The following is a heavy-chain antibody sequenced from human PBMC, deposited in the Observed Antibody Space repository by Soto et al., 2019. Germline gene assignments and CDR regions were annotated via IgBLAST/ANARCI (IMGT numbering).Heavy chain of an antibody. CDR1: GGSIISSSYY. Sequence: SETLSLTCSVSGGSIISSSYYWVLIRQPPGKGLESIGSIYYSGSIYYNPSLKSRVTISVDTSKNQFSLKLSSVTAAETAVYYCARQSSGWYNWFDPWGQGTLVTVSS. D-gene: IGHD6-19*01. CDR2: IYYSGSI. CDR3: ARQSSGWYNWFDP. J-gene: IGHJ5*02. V-gene: IGHV4-39*01.